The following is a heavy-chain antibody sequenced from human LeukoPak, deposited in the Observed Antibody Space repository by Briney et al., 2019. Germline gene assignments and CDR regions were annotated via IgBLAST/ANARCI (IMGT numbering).Heavy chain of an antibody. Sequence: QAGGSLRLSCAASGFTFSSHAMSWVRRAPGKGLEWVSGLIENGATTYYADSVKGRFTISRDNSRNTMYLQMNSLRVEDTAVYYCARVGYRCSSTSCYGMDVWGQGTTVIVSS. CDR1: GFTFSSHA. CDR2: LIENGATT. V-gene: IGHV3-23*01. CDR3: ARVGYRCSSTSCYGMDV. J-gene: IGHJ6*02. D-gene: IGHD2-2*01.